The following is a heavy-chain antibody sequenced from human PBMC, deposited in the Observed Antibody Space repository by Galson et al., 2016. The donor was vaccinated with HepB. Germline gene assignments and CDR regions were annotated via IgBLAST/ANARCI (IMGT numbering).Heavy chain of an antibody. V-gene: IGHV3-23*01. CDR1: GFTFNTYA. Sequence: SLRLSCAASGFTFNTYAMTWVRQAPGKGLEWVSSISSSDGRTWYADSARGRFTISTDNSKTTLYVQMNSLRVDDSAIYYCAKSQFALPDSGWFNAFDLWGQGTMVTVSS. CDR2: ISSSDGRT. CDR3: AKSQFALPDSGWFNAFDL. D-gene: IGHD6-19*01. J-gene: IGHJ3*01.